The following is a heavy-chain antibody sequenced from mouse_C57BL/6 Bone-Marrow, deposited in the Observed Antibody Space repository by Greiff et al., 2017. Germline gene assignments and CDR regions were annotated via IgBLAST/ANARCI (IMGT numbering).Heavy chain of an antibody. CDR3: ARYKGGYDDYYAMDY. CDR2: IRNKANGYTT. J-gene: IGHJ4*01. CDR1: GFTFTDYY. V-gene: IGHV7-3*01. D-gene: IGHD2-2*01. Sequence: EVKVVESGGGLVQPGGSLSLSCAASGFTFTDYYMSWVRQPPGKALEWLGFIRNKANGYTTEYSASVKGRFTISRDNSQSILYLQMNALRAEDSATYYCARYKGGYDDYYAMDYWGQGTSVTVSS.